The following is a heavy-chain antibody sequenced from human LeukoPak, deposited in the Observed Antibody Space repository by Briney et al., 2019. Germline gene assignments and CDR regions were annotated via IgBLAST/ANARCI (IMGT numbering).Heavy chain of an antibody. Sequence: SVKVSCKASGGTFSSYAISWVRQAPGQGLEWMGGIIPIFGTANYAQKFQCRVTITTDESTSTAYMELSSLRSEDTAVYYCARSNSSSWYYYYYYMDVWGKGTTVTVSS. CDR3: ARSNSSSWYYYYYYMDV. J-gene: IGHJ6*03. CDR2: IIPIFGTA. CDR1: GGTFSSYA. V-gene: IGHV1-69*05. D-gene: IGHD6-13*01.